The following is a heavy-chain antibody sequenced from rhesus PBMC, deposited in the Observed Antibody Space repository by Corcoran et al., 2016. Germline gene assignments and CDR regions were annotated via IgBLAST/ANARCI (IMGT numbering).Heavy chain of an antibody. CDR1: GASISSYW. CDR2: IKGNSAST. J-gene: IGHJ5-1*01. D-gene: IGHD3-28*01. V-gene: IGHV4-80*01. CDR3: AIDGVTMIVVINNRFDV. Sequence: QVQLQESGPGLVKPSETLSLTCTVSGASISSYWWSWIRQPPGTGLEWSGEIKGNSASTNCTPSLKSRFTLSRDTSKNQCALKLSYVTAADTAVYYWAIDGVTMIVVINNRFDVWGPGVLVTVSS.